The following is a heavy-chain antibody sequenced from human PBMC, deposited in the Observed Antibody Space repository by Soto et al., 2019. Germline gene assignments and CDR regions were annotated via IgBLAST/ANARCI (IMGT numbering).Heavy chain of an antibody. Sequence: GASVKVSCKTSGFTFTSSAVQWVRQARGQRLEWIGWIVVGSAYTNYAEKFQDRVTITRDISTSTAYMELTSLRSEDTAVYYCAGSYGDYVSPQDYWGQGTLVTVSS. V-gene: IGHV1-58*01. CDR1: GFTFTSSA. CDR3: AGSYGDYVSPQDY. J-gene: IGHJ4*02. D-gene: IGHD4-17*01. CDR2: IVVGSAYT.